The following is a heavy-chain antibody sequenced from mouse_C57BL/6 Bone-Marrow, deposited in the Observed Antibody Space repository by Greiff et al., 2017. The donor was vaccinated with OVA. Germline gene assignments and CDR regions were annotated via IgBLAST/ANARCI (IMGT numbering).Heavy chain of an antibody. J-gene: IGHJ3*01. D-gene: IGHD4-1*01. CDR2: ISDGGSYT. Sequence: DVLLVESGGGLVKPGGSLKLSCAASGFTFSSYAMSWVRQTPEQRLEWVATISDGGSYTYYPDNVKGRFTISRDNAKNNLYLQMSHLKSEDTAMYYCASSGTWFAYWGQGTLVTVSA. CDR3: ASSGTWFAY. CDR1: GFTFSSYA. V-gene: IGHV5-4*01.